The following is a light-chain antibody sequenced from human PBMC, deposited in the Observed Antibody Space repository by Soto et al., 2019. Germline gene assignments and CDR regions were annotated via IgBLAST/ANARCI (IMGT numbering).Light chain of an antibody. CDR2: GNS. J-gene: IGLJ1*01. Sequence: QSVLTQPPSVSGAPGQRVTISCTGSSSNIGAGYDVHWYQQLPGTAPKLLIYGNSNRPSGVPDRFSGSKSGTSASLAITGLQAEDEADYYCQSYDSSLSALWVFGTGTKLTV. CDR3: QSYDSSLSALWV. CDR1: SSNIGAGYD. V-gene: IGLV1-40*01.